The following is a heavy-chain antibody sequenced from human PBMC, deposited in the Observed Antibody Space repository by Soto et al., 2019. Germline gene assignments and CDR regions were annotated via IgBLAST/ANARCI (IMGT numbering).Heavy chain of an antibody. D-gene: IGHD1-1*01. Sequence: HITLKESGPTLVEPTEALALTCSFSGFSLTTSPVGVAWFRQPPGKALEWLAVIYWDNDKRYNPSLKTRITITKDTSRNEVDLTMTDMEPKDTATYFCAHRLGGSSWNDGYFDFWGQGFLVTVS. V-gene: IGHV2-5*02. CDR3: AHRLGGSSWNDGYFDF. CDR1: GFSLTTSPVG. J-gene: IGHJ4*02. CDR2: IYWDNDK.